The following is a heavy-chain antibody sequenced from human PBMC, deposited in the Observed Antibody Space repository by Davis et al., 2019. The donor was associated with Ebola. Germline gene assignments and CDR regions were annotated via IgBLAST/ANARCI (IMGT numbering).Heavy chain of an antibody. CDR2: IGDSGSLT. CDR1: GFTFNNYW. J-gene: IGHJ3*02. D-gene: IGHD3-10*01. Sequence: PGGSLRLSCAASGFTFNNYWMTWVRQAPGKGLEWVSAIGDSGSLTFYADSVKGRFTISRDNFRNTLYLQMISLRADDTAVYYCAKEYHYGSGSYSKGNAFDIWGQGTMVTVSS. CDR3: AKEYHYGSGSYSKGNAFDI. V-gene: IGHV3-23*01.